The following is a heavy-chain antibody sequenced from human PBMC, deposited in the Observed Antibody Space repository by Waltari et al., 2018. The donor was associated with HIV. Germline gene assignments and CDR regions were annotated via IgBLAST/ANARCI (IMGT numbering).Heavy chain of an antibody. J-gene: IGHJ4*02. CDR2: INPGGGAT. D-gene: IGHD1-1*01. CDR3: ARDGWNDVRGGFDF. V-gene: IGHV1-46*04. Sequence: QVQLVQSGAEVKKPGASVKVSCKASGYTFTSHSLPWLRQAPGQGLEWVGIINPGGGATSYAQKLQGRVTLARDTSTTTVYMELSSLISEDTAVYYCARDGWNDVRGGFDFWGQGTLVTVSS. CDR1: GYTFTSHS.